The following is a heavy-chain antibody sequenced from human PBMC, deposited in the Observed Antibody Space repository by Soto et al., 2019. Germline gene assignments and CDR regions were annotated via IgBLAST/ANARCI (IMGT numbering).Heavy chain of an antibody. V-gene: IGHV4-38-2*01. CDR3: ARVHYDYVWGSYPSPSWFDP. Sequence: SETLSLTCAVSGYSISSGYYWGWIRQPPGKGLEWIGSIYHSGSTYYNPSLKSRVTISVDTSKNQFSLKLSSVTAADTAMYYCARVHYDYVWGSYPSPSWFDPWGQGTLVTVSS. CDR2: IYHSGST. D-gene: IGHD3-16*02. CDR1: GYSISSGYY. J-gene: IGHJ5*02.